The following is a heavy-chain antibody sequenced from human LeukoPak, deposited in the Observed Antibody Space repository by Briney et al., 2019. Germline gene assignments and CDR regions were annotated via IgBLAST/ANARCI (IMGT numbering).Heavy chain of an antibody. J-gene: IGHJ6*02. CDR3: ARGRVPGYYGMDV. Sequence: ASVKVSCKASGYTFSSCGISWVRQAPGQGLEWMGWVSESSVTPNNAEKFQGRVTMTTDTSSSTAYMEVRSLRSGDTAVYYCARGRVPGYYGMDVWGLGTTFTVPS. CDR1: GYTFSSCG. V-gene: IGHV1-18*01. CDR2: VSESSVTP.